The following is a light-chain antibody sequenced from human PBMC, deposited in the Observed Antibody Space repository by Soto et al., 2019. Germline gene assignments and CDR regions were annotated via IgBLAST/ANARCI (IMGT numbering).Light chain of an antibody. CDR3: QQSDTTASIT. J-gene: IGKJ5*01. Sequence: DIQMTQSPSSLSASVGDRVTITCRASQSISRSLNWYQHKPGKAPKLLIYAASSLQNGAPSRFTGRGSGTEFTLSISSLQPADFGTYYCQQSDTTASITFGHRTRLESK. CDR2: AAS. CDR1: QSISRS. V-gene: IGKV1-39*01.